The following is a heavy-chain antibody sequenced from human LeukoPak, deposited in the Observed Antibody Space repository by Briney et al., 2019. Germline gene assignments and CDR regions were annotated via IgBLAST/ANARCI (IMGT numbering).Heavy chain of an antibody. D-gene: IGHD3-10*01. CDR1: GGSISSGDYY. Sequence: SETLSLTCTVSGGSISSGDYYWSWIRQPPGKGLEWIGYIYYSGSTSYNPSLKSPVTMSVDTSKNQFSLKLSSVTAADTAVYYCARFPLRRFGELFLFDYWGQGILVTVSS. J-gene: IGHJ4*02. CDR2: IYYSGST. V-gene: IGHV4-30-4*01. CDR3: ARFPLRRFGELFLFDY.